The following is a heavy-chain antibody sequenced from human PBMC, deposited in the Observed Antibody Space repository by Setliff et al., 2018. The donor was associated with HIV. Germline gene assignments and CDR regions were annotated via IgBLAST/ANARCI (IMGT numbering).Heavy chain of an antibody. V-gene: IGHV4-34*01. CDR3: ARARTGYSYGYFDY. CDR1: GESFSGFY. J-gene: IGHJ4*02. D-gene: IGHD5-18*01. CDR2: INHSGRT. Sequence: SETLSLTCAVYGESFSGFYWTWIRQPPGKGLEWIGDINHSGRTNYNPSLKSQVTISVDTSKNQFSLKLSSVTAADTAVYYCARARTGYSYGYFDYWGQGTLVTVSS.